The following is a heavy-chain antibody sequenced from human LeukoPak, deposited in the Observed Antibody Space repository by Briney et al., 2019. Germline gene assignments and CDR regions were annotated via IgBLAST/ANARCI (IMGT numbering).Heavy chain of an antibody. Sequence: GGSLRLSCAASGLTFSSHWMHWVRQAPGKGLEWVAVISYHGSSKYYADSVKGRFTMYRDNSQNTLYLQMNSLRAEDTAVYYCARGPPELYCGGDCSRYFDYWGQGTLVTVSS. CDR1: GLTFSSHW. CDR2: ISYHGSSK. J-gene: IGHJ4*02. D-gene: IGHD2-21*02. CDR3: ARGPPELYCGGDCSRYFDY. V-gene: IGHV3-30-3*01.